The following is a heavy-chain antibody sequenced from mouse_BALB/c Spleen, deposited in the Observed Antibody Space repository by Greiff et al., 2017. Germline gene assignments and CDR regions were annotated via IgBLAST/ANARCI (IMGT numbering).Heavy chain of an antibody. CDR1: GYSFTDYN. V-gene: IGHV1S135*01. J-gene: IGHJ4*01. CDR3: ARSYYGSSYGAMDY. CDR2: IDPYNGGT. Sequence: LMESGPELVQPGASVKVSCKASGYSFTDYNMYWVKQSHGKSLEWIGYIDPYNGGTSYNQKFKGKATLTVDKSSSTAFMHLNSLTSEDSAVYYCARSYYGSSYGAMDYWGQGTSVTVSS. D-gene: IGHD1-1*01.